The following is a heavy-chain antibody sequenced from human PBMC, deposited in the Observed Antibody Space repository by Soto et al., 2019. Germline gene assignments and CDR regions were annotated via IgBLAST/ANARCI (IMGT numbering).Heavy chain of an antibody. D-gene: IGHD2-21*01. V-gene: IGHV4-34*01. Sequence: SETLSLTCAVYGGSFSGYYWSWIRQPPGKGLEWIGEINHSGSTNYNPSLKSRVTISVDTSKNQFPLKLSSVTAADTAVYYCASSTRYCGGDCYDYWGRGTLVTVSS. CDR3: ASSTRYCGGDCYDY. CDR2: INHSGST. J-gene: IGHJ4*02. CDR1: GGSFSGYY.